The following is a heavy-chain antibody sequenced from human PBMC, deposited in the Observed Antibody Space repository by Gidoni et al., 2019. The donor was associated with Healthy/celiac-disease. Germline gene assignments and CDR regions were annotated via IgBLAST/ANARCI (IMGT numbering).Heavy chain of an antibody. CDR1: GYTFTSYG. V-gene: IGHV1-18*01. CDR2: ISAYNGNT. J-gene: IGHJ6*02. Sequence: QVQLVQSGAAVKKPGASVKVSCKASGYTFTSYGISWVRQAPGQGLEWMGWISAYNGNTNYAQKLQGRVTMTTDTSTSTAYMELRSLRSDDTAVYYCAVLRSGYSLTGGMDVWGQGTTVTVSS. CDR3: AVLRSGYSLTGGMDV. D-gene: IGHD5-18*01.